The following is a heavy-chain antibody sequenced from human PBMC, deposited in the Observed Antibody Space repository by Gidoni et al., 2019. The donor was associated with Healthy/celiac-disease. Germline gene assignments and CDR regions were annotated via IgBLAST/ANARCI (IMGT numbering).Heavy chain of an antibody. J-gene: IGHJ3*02. CDR2: IYPGDSDT. V-gene: IGHV5-51*01. D-gene: IGHD6-19*01. Sequence: EVQLVPSGAEVKKAGASLKLSCKGSGFSFTSYWIGWVRQMPGKGLEWMGIIYPGDSDTRYSPSFQGQVTISADKSISTAYLQWSSLKASDTAMYYCARRCIAVAGTGAFDIWGQGTMVTVSS. CDR3: ARRCIAVAGTGAFDI. CDR1: GFSFTSYW.